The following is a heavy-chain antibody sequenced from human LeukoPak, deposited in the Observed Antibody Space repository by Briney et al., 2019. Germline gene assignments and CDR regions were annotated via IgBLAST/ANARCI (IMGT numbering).Heavy chain of an antibody. Sequence: PGGSLRLSCAASGFTFKNHAMNWVRQPPGKGLEWVSAISNNGGYTYYADSVQGRFTISRDNSKSTLCLQMNSLRAEDTAVYYCAKQLGYCSDGSCYFPYWGQGTLVTVSS. J-gene: IGHJ4*02. V-gene: IGHV3-23*01. CDR2: ISNNGGYT. CDR3: AKQLGYCSDGSCYFPY. CDR1: GFTFKNHA. D-gene: IGHD2-15*01.